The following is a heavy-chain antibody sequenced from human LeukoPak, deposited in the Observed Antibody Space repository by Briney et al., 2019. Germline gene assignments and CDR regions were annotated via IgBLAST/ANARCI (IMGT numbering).Heavy chain of an antibody. D-gene: IGHD7-27*01. J-gene: IGHJ6*02. Sequence: QPGGSLRLSCAASGFTFSSYAMSWVRQAPGEGLEWVSAISGSGGTTYYADSVKGRFTISRDNSDNTLYLQMNSLRAEDTAVYYCARGRLSGAVWGQGTTVTVSS. V-gene: IGHV3-23*01. CDR2: ISGSGGTT. CDR3: ARGRLSGAV. CDR1: GFTFSSYA.